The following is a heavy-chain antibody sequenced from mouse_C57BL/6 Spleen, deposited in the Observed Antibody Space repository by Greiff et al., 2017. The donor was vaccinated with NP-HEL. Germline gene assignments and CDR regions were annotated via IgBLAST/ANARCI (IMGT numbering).Heavy chain of an antibody. D-gene: IGHD2-10*02. Sequence: VKVVESGPGLVAPSQSLSITCTVSGFSLTSYGVHWVRQPPGKGLEWLVVIWSDGSTTYYSALNSRLSISKDNSKSQVFLKMNSLQTDDTAMNYCARPPLYGLGAMDYWGQGTSVTVSS. J-gene: IGHJ4*01. V-gene: IGHV2-6*03. CDR3: ARPPLYGLGAMDY. CDR2: IWSDGST. CDR1: GFSLTSYG.